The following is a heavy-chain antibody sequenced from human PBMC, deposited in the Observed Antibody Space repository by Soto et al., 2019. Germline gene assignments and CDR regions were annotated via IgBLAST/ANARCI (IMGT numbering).Heavy chain of an antibody. Sequence: QVQLVQSGAEVKKPGASVKVSCKASGYSFNDYHIHWVRQAPGQGREWMGIINPIGGTKSYAHKFQGRVTMTRDTSTTTVYRELSRLRSDDTAVYYWARVMVPVGPTFEALDAFDIWGRGTMVTVSS. J-gene: IGHJ3*02. CDR2: INPIGGTK. D-gene: IGHD1-26*01. CDR1: GYSFNDYH. V-gene: IGHV1-46*02. CDR3: ARVMVPVGPTFEALDAFDI.